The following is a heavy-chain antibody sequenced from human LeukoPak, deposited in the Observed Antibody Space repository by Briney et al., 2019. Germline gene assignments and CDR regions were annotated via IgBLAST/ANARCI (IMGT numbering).Heavy chain of an antibody. CDR2: IWYDGSKK. Sequence: GRSLRLSCAASGFTFSSYGMHWVRQAPGKGLEWVAVIWYDGSKKYYTDSVKGRFTISRDNSKNTLYLQMNSLRAEDTAVYYCARDNVGATLDFWGQGTLVTVSS. CDR3: ARDNVGATLDF. D-gene: IGHD1-26*01. CDR1: GFTFSSYG. J-gene: IGHJ4*02. V-gene: IGHV3-33*01.